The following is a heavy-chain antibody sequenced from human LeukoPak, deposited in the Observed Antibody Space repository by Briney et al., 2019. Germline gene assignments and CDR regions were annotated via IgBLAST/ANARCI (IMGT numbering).Heavy chain of an antibody. J-gene: IGHJ1*01. D-gene: IGHD3-22*01. CDR3: AKDLSFAYYDSSGPLFQH. CDR2: IWYDGSNK. V-gene: IGHV3-33*06. Sequence: GGSLRLSCAASGFTFSSYGTHWVRQAPGKGLEWVAVIWYDGSNKYYADSVKGRFTISRDNSKNTLYLQMNSLRAEDTAVYYCAKDLSFAYYDSSGPLFQHWGQGTLVTVSS. CDR1: GFTFSSYG.